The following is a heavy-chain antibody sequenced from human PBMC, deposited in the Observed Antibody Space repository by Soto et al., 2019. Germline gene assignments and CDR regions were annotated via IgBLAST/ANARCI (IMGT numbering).Heavy chain of an antibody. V-gene: IGHV3-30-3*01. D-gene: IGHD4-4*01. CDR2: ISSDGSST. CDR3: SRGAYRYFDY. J-gene: IGHJ4*02. Sequence: LRLSCVASGFTFSGYAMHWIRQAPGKAPEWVALISSDGSSTLYADSVRGRFTISRDNSRDTLYLQLNSLRPDDTAVFSCSRGAYRYFDYWGQGTLVTVSS. CDR1: GFTFSGYA.